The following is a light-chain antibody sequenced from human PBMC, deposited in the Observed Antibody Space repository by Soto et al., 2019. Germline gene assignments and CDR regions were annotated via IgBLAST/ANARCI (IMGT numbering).Light chain of an antibody. CDR2: EVS. Sequence: QSALTQPASVSGSPGQSITISCTGTSSDVGGYNYVSWYQQHPGKAPKLMIYEVSNRPSEVSNRFSGSESGNTASLTISGLQAEDEGNYYCSSYTSGSTLVVFGAGTKLTVL. J-gene: IGLJ2*01. CDR1: SSDVGGYNY. V-gene: IGLV2-14*01. CDR3: SSYTSGSTLVV.